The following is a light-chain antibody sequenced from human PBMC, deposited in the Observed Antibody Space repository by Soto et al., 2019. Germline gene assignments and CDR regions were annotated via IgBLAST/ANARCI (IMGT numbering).Light chain of an antibody. V-gene: IGLV2-14*01. J-gene: IGLJ3*02. CDR2: EVN. CDR3: SSHTRSNTWV. Sequence: QSALTQPASVSGSPGQSITISCTGTSSDVGGYRYVSWYQQHPGKAPKLMLFEVNNRPSGLSNRFSGSKSGNTASLTISWLQAEDEADYYCSSHTRSNTWVFGGGTKLTVL. CDR1: SSDVGGYRY.